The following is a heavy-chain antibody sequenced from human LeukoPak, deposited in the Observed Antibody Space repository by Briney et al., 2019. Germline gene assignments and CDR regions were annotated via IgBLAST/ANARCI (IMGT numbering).Heavy chain of an antibody. V-gene: IGHV4-34*01. CDR3: ALLWFGEFFAFDI. CDR2: INHSGST. Sequence: SETLSLTCAVYGGSFSGYYWSRIRQPPGKGLEWIGEINHSGSTNYNPSLKSRVTISVDTSKNQFSLKLSSVTAADTAVYYCALLWFGEFFAFDIWGQGTMVTVSS. J-gene: IGHJ3*02. D-gene: IGHD3-10*01. CDR1: GGSFSGYY.